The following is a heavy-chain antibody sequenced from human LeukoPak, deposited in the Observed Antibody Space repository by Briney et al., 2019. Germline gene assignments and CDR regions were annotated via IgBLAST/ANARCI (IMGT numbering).Heavy chain of an antibody. D-gene: IGHD3-22*01. J-gene: IGHJ4*02. CDR1: GYSFTTYW. CDR3: ARPKNPEYYYDSSGPYGGGFDY. V-gene: IGHV5-51*01. CDR2: IYPGDSDT. Sequence: PGESLKISCKGSGYSFTTYWIGWVRQMPGKGLEWMGIIYPGDSDTRYSPSFQGQVTISADKSISTAYLQWSSLKASDTAMYYCARPKNPEYYYDSSGPYGGGFDYWGQGTLVTVST.